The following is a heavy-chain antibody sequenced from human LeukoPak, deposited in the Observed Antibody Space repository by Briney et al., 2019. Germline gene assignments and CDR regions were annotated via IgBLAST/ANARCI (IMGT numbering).Heavy chain of an antibody. CDR2: IGVSGNT. V-gene: IGHV3-23*01. CDR1: GFTLSSYA. CDR3: AKAPVTTCSGAYCYPFDY. D-gene: IGHD2-15*01. J-gene: IGHJ4*02. Sequence: GGSLRLSCAASGFTLSSYAMSWVRQGPGKGLEWVSAIGVSGNTYHADCVKGRFTISRDSSKNTLYLQMNSLRAGDAAVYYCAKAPVTTCSGAYCYPFDYWSQGTMVTVSS.